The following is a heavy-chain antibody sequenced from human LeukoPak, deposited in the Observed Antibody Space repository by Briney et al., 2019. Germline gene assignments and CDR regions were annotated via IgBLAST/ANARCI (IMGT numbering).Heavy chain of an antibody. CDR1: GGSFSGYY. D-gene: IGHD3-22*01. CDR3: ARGPGSGYYYVDY. CDR2: IYYTGST. J-gene: IGHJ4*02. V-gene: IGHV4-59*01. Sequence: SETLSLTCAVYGGSFSGYYWSWIRQPPGKGPEWIGYIYYTGSTNYNPSLKSRVTISIDTSKNQFSLKVTSVTAADTAVYYCARGPGSGYYYVDYWGQGTLVTVPS.